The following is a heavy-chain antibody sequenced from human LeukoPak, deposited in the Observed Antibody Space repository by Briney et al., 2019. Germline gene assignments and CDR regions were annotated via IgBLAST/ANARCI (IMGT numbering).Heavy chain of an antibody. J-gene: IGHJ6*03. CDR3: ARDLYGSGYCSSTSCQRWDYYYYMDV. Sequence: SETLSLTCTVSGGSISSGSYYWSWIRQPAGKGLEWVGRIYTSGNTNYNPSLKSRVTISVDTSKNQFSLKLSSVTAADTAVFYCARDLYGSGYCSSTSCQRWDYYYYMDVWGKGTTVTVSS. CDR1: GGSISSGSYY. V-gene: IGHV4-61*02. CDR2: IYTSGNT. D-gene: IGHD2-2*03.